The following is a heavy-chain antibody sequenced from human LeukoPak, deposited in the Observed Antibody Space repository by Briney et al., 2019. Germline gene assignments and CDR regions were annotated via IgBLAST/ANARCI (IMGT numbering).Heavy chain of an antibody. CDR1: GGSISSSSYY. V-gene: IGHV4-39*01. CDR2: IYYSGST. CDR3: FGDRGSYYAEYFQH. J-gene: IGHJ1*01. Sequence: KTSETLSLTCTVSGGSISSSSYYWGWIRQLPGKGLEWIGSIYYSGSTYYNPSLNSRVTISVDTSKNQFSLKLSSVTAADTAVYYCFGDRGSYYAEYFQHWGQGTLVTVSS. D-gene: IGHD1-26*01.